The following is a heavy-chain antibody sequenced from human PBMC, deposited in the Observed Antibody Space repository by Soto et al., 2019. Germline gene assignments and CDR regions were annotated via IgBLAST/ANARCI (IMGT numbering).Heavy chain of an antibody. CDR1: GFTFSSYS. CDR2: IFTTGTTI. D-gene: IGHD3-9*01. Sequence: GSLRLSCVASGFTFSSYSMVWVRQAPGKGLDWVSYIFTTGTTIYYADSVKGRFTVSRDNAKNSLFLLLNSLRAEDTAVYYCARDKDWAFDYWGQGTLVTVSS. J-gene: IGHJ4*02. V-gene: IGHV3-48*04. CDR3: ARDKDWAFDY.